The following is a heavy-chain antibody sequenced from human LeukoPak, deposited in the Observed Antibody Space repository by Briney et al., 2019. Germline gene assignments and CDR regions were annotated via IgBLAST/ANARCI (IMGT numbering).Heavy chain of an antibody. J-gene: IGHJ6*03. D-gene: IGHD3-16*01. Sequence: SETLSLTCAVYGGSFSGYYWSWIRQPPGKGLEWIGEINHSGSTNYNPSLKSRVTISVDTSKNQFSLKLSSVTAADTAVYYCWGSHYYYYMDVWGKGTTVTVSS. CDR2: INHSGST. CDR3: WGSHYYYYMDV. V-gene: IGHV4-34*01. CDR1: GGSFSGYY.